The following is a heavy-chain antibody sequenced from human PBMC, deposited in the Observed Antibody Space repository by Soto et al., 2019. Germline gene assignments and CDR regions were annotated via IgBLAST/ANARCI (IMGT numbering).Heavy chain of an antibody. CDR2: INHSGST. CDR3: ASSRTDGELRWYPYYYYYGMDV. J-gene: IGHJ6*02. CDR1: GGSFSGYY. Sequence: SETLSLTCAVYGGSFSGYYWSWIRQPPGKGLEWIGEINHSGSTNYNPSLKSRVTISVDTSKNQFSLKLSSVTAADTAVYYCASSRTDGELRWYPYYYYYGMDVWGQGTKVTVSS. D-gene: IGHD4-17*01. V-gene: IGHV4-34*01.